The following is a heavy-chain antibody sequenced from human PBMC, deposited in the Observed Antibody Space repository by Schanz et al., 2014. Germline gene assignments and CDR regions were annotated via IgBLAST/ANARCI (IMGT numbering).Heavy chain of an antibody. D-gene: IGHD3-3*01. J-gene: IGHJ6*03. CDR1: GFNFNNYD. CDR3: ARAVKAKVTIVGESAAQKYYCMDV. V-gene: IGHV1-8*01. Sequence: QVQLVQSGAEVKKPGASVKVSCTASGFNFNNYDINWVRQATGQGLEWMGWMNPKTGNTDHAQKFQGRVAMTSDTSTSPDYLDLSRVRTDDTGVYYCARAVKAKVTIVGESAAQKYYCMDVWGKGTTVTVSS. CDR2: MNPKTGNT.